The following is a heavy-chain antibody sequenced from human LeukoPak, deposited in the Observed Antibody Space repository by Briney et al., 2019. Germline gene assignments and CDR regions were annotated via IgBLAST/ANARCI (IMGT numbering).Heavy chain of an antibody. Sequence: PGGSLRLSCAASGFTFSSYAMSWVRRAPGKGLEWVSSIRSSGGSTFYADSVRGRFTISRDNSKNTLYLQMNSLGAEDTAVYYCAKGLLGPFDFWGQGTLVTVSS. V-gene: IGHV3-23*01. J-gene: IGHJ4*02. CDR3: AKGLLGPFDF. CDR1: GFTFSSYA. CDR2: IRSSGGST. D-gene: IGHD1-26*01.